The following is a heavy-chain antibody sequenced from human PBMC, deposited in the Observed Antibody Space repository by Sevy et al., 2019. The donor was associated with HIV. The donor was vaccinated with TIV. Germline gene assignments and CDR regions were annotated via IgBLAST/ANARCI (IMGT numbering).Heavy chain of an antibody. D-gene: IGHD1-26*01. CDR2: IFPIFVTA. Sequence: ASVKVSCKASGGTFSSYAISWVRQAPGQGLEWMGVIFPIFVTANYEQKFQGRGTITADESTSKAIMELTSLKSDDTAVYYCGGGGGVGATTTPDSWGQGTLVTVSS. CDR3: GGGGGVGATTTPDS. V-gene: IGHV1-69*13. CDR1: GGTFSSYA. J-gene: IGHJ4*02.